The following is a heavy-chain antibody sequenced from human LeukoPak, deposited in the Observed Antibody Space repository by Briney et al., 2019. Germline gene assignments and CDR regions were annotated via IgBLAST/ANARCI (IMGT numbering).Heavy chain of an antibody. J-gene: IGHJ4*02. CDR3: AESSSWYEVIGY. D-gene: IGHD6-13*01. V-gene: IGHV3-21*01. CDR2: ISSSSSYI. CDR1: GFTFSSYS. Sequence: KPGGSLRLSCAASGFTFSSYSMNWVRQAPGKGLEWVSSISSSSSYIYYADSVKGRFTISRDNAKNSLYLQMNSLRAEDTAVYYCAESSSWYEVIGYWGQGTLVTVSS.